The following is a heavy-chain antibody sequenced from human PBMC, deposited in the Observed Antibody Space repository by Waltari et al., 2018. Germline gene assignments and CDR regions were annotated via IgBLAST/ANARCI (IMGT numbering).Heavy chain of an antibody. CDR2: ITPILGTP. D-gene: IGHD3-3*01. J-gene: IGHJ3*02. CDR1: GGTFSNYA. CDR3: ATSWIWSVGVSDTGPDAVDI. Sequence: QVHLVQSGAEVRKPGSSVKVSCRASGGTFSNYAISWVRQAPGQGLEWMGGITPILGTPNSAQKFQGRVTFTADESTSTAYMELSSLRSEDTAVYYCATSWIWSVGVSDTGPDAVDIWGQGTMVTVSS. V-gene: IGHV1-69*01.